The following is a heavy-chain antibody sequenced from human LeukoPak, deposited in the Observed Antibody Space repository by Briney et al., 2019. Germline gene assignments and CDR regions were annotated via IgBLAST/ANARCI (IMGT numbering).Heavy chain of an antibody. CDR3: AKSGGVTTTLGY. CDR2: ISGSGGST. J-gene: IGHJ4*02. Sequence: GGSLRLSCAASGFTFSSYGMSWVRQAPGKGLEWVSAISGSGGSTYYADSVKGRFTISRDNSKNTLYLQMNSLRAEDTAVYYCAKSGGVTTTLGYWGQGTLVTVSS. V-gene: IGHV3-23*01. D-gene: IGHD4-17*01. CDR1: GFTFSSYG.